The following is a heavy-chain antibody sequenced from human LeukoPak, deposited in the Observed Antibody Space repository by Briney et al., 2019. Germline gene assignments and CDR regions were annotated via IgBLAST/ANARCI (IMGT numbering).Heavy chain of an antibody. Sequence: GGSLRLSCAASGFTFSRYSMIWVRQAPGRGLEWVSSISSSSSYIYYADSVKGRFTISRDNAKNSLYLQMNSLRAEDTAVYYCASYSGYDSDYWGQGTLVTVSS. CDR1: GFTFSRYS. J-gene: IGHJ4*02. CDR2: ISSSSSYI. V-gene: IGHV3-21*01. D-gene: IGHD5-12*01. CDR3: ASYSGYDSDY.